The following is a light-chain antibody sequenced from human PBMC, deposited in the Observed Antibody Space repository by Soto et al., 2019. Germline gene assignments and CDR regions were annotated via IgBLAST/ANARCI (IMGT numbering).Light chain of an antibody. V-gene: IGKV1-39*01. J-gene: IGKJ2*01. CDR3: LQDYDYPYT. CDR1: QSISTY. CDR2: DVS. Sequence: DIQMTQSPSSLSASVGDRVTITCRASQSISTYLNWYQQKSGNAPKLLIYDVSTLQTGVPSRFSGSGSGTDFTLTISSLQPEDFATYYCLQDYDYPYTFGQGTKLEIK.